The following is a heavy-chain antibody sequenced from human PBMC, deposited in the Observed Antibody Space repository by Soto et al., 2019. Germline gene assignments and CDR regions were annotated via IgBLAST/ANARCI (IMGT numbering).Heavy chain of an antibody. CDR1: GFTFSNYW. Sequence: EVQLVESGGGLVQPGGSLRLSCAASGFTFSNYWVHWVRQARGKGLMWVSRINSDGTTINYADSVEGRFTISRDNAKNTLFLQMNSLRVEDTAVYYCARAGWYRFDYWGQGTLVTVSS. V-gene: IGHV3-74*01. CDR3: ARAGWYRFDY. J-gene: IGHJ4*02. D-gene: IGHD6-19*01. CDR2: INSDGTTI.